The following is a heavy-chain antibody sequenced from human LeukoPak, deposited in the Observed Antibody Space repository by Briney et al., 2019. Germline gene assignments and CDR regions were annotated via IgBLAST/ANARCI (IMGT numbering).Heavy chain of an antibody. CDR2: MYYRGST. Sequence: SETLSLTCTVSGGSISSSSHYWGWIRQPPGKGLEWIGSMYYRGSTYHNPSLKSRVTISVDTAKSQFSLRLTSMTAADTAVYYCARDVAGNTFDYWGQGTLVTVSS. CDR3: ARDVAGNTFDY. D-gene: IGHD5-12*01. J-gene: IGHJ4*02. V-gene: IGHV4-39*07. CDR1: GGSISSSSHY.